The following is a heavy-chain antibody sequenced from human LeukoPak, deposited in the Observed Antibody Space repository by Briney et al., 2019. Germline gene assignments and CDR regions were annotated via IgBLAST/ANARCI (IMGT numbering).Heavy chain of an antibody. CDR2: MYYSGST. D-gene: IGHD2-2*01. Sequence: SETLSLTCTVSGGSISSSTYYWGWIRQPPGKGLEWIGMMYYSGSTYYNPSLKSRVTISVDTSKNQFSLKLSSVTAADTAVYYCARRYCSSASCYVDYWGQGTLVTVSS. CDR3: ARRYCSSASCYVDY. CDR1: GGSISSSTYY. J-gene: IGHJ4*02. V-gene: IGHV4-39*01.